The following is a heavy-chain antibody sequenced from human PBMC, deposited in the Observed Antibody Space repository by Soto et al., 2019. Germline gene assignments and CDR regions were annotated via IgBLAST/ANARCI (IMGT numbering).Heavy chain of an antibody. CDR2: ISGSGGST. J-gene: IGHJ4*02. CDR3: VKDLDDILTGYYCFDY. V-gene: IGHV3-23*01. Sequence: GGSLRLSCAASGFTFSSYAMSWVRQAPGKGLEWVSAISGSGGSTYYADSVKGRFTISRDNSKNTLYLQMNSLRAEDTAVYYCVKDLDDILTGYYCFDYWGQGTLVTVSS. CDR1: GFTFSSYA. D-gene: IGHD3-9*01.